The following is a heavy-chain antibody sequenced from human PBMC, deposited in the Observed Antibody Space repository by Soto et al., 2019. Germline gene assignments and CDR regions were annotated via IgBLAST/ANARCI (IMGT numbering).Heavy chain of an antibody. Sequence: VKVSCKASGYTFTSYVISWVRQAPGQGLEWMGWISAYNGHTYYAQKIQGRVTMTTDTSTGTAYMELRSLRSDDTAVYYCARANYYFDSSGYYPFDYWGQGTLVTVSS. D-gene: IGHD3-22*01. CDR2: ISAYNGHT. CDR1: GYTFTSYV. V-gene: IGHV1-18*01. J-gene: IGHJ4*02. CDR3: ARANYYFDSSGYYPFDY.